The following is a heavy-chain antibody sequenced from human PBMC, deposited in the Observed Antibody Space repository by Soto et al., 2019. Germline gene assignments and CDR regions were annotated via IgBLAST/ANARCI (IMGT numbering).Heavy chain of an antibody. J-gene: IGHJ6*02. D-gene: IGHD3-9*01. CDR2: ISAYNGNT. CDR1: GYTFTSYG. CDR3: ASAASILTGYYGMDV. V-gene: IGHV1-18*01. Sequence: ASVKVSCKASGYTFTSYGISWVRQAPGQGLEWMGWISAYNGNTNYAQKLQGRVTMTTDISTSTAYMELRSLRSDDTAVYYCASAASILTGYYGMDVWGQGTTVTVSS.